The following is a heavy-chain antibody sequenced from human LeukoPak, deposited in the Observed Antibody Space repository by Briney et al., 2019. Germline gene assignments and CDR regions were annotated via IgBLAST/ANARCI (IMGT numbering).Heavy chain of an antibody. CDR2: ISAHNGNT. Sequence: ASVKVSCKASGYTFTSYGISWVRQAPGQGLEWMGWISAHNGNTNYAQKLQGRVTMTTDTSTSTAYMELRSLRSDDTAVYYCARDAVTIFGVVITRFDYWGQGTLVTVSS. CDR1: GYTFTSYG. D-gene: IGHD3-3*01. V-gene: IGHV1-18*01. CDR3: ARDAVTIFGVVITRFDY. J-gene: IGHJ4*02.